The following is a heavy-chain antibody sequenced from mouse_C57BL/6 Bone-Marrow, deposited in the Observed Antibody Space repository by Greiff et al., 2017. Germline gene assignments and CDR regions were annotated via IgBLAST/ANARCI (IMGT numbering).Heavy chain of an antibody. CDR1: GYTFTDYY. CDR2: INPYNGGT. V-gene: IGHV1-19*01. Sequence: VQLQQSGPVLVKPGASVKMSCKASGYTFTDYYMNWVKQSPGKSLEWIGVINPYNGGTSYNQKFKGKATLTVDKSSSTAYMELNSLTSEDSAVYYCARSYWYFDVWGTGTTVTVSS. J-gene: IGHJ1*03. CDR3: ARSYWYFDV.